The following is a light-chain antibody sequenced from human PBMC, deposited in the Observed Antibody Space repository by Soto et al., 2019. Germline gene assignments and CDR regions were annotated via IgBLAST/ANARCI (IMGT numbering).Light chain of an antibody. Sequence: EIVMTQSPATLSVSPGERATLSCRASQSVNSNLAWYQQKPGQAPRLLIYGASTRAAGIPARFSGSGSGTEFTLTISSLQSEDSAVYYCQHYISWPRLTFGGGTKVDI. V-gene: IGKV3-15*01. CDR1: QSVNSN. J-gene: IGKJ4*01. CDR3: QHYISWPRLT. CDR2: GAS.